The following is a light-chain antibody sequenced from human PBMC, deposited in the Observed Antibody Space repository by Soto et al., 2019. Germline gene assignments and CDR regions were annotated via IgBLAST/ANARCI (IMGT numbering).Light chain of an antibody. CDR1: SSDVGGYDF. CDR3: CSYAGSYNLGV. V-gene: IGLV2-11*01. CDR2: DVS. J-gene: IGLJ3*02. Sequence: QSVLTQPRSVSGSPGQSFTISCTGTSSDVGGYDFASWYQQHPGKAPKLMIYDVSKRPSGVPDRFSGSKSANSAYLTISGLQAADEALYYCCSYAGSYNLGVFGGGTKLTVL.